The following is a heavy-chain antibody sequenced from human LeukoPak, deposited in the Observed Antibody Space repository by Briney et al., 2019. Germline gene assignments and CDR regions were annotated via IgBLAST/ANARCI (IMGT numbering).Heavy chain of an antibody. D-gene: IGHD6-13*01. Sequence: ASVKVSFKASGYTFTSYVISWVRQAPGQGLEWMGWISAYNGNTNYTQKLQGRVTMTTDTSTSAAYMELRSLRSDDTAVYYCARVVIAAAGRYWYFDLWGRGTLVTVSS. CDR3: ARVVIAAAGRYWYFDL. V-gene: IGHV1-18*01. CDR2: ISAYNGNT. J-gene: IGHJ2*01. CDR1: GYTFTSYV.